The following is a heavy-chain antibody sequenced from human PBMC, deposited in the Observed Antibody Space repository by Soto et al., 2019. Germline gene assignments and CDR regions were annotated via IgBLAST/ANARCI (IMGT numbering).Heavy chain of an antibody. D-gene: IGHD6-13*01. CDR1: GFTFSSYC. J-gene: IGHJ6*02. CDR3: ARIASAGRGWDV. Sequence: EVQLVESGGGLVQPGGSLRLSCAASGFTFSSYCMSWVRQAPVKGLEWVGNIKQDGSEKNYVDFVKGRFTISRDNAKNSLYLQMNSLRAEDTAVYYCARIASAGRGWDVWGQGTTVVVSS. V-gene: IGHV3-7*01. CDR2: IKQDGSEK.